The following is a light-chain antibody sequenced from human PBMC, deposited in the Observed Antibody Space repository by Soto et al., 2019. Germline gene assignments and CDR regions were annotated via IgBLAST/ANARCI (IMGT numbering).Light chain of an antibody. Sequence: QSALTQPPSASGSPGQSVTISCTGTSSDVGGYNYVSWYQQHPGKAPKVMIYEVNKRPSGVPDRFSGSKSGNTASLTVSGLQAEDEDDYHCSSYADGNIYVFGTGTKLTVL. CDR1: SSDVGGYNY. CDR2: EVN. CDR3: SSYADGNIYV. J-gene: IGLJ1*01. V-gene: IGLV2-8*01.